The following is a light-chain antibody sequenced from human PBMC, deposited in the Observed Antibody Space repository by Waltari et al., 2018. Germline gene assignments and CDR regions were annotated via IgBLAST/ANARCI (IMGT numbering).Light chain of an antibody. CDR1: SLRSYY. CDR2: DKN. CDR3: HSRDASGVAGS. Sequence: SSELTQDPAVSVAMGQPVRITCQGDSLRSYYASGYQQRPGQGTILVIYDKNNRPAGGPDRFSGSSSHNTGALTITGAQAEDEASYYCHSRDASGVAGSFGGGTKLTVL. J-gene: IGLJ2*01. V-gene: IGLV3-19*01.